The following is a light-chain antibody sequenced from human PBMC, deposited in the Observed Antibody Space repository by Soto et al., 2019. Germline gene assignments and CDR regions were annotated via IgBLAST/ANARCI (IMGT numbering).Light chain of an antibody. CDR2: NYV. Sequence: QSVLTQPPSVSGAPGQRVTISCAGTNSNIGAGYGVHWYQQLPGRAPKLLIHNYVNRPSGVPDRFSGSKSGTSASLAITGLQGEDEGDYYCQSYDSNLSGSLFGGGTKLTVL. CDR1: NSNIGAGYG. V-gene: IGLV1-40*01. CDR3: QSYDSNLSGSL. J-gene: IGLJ2*01.